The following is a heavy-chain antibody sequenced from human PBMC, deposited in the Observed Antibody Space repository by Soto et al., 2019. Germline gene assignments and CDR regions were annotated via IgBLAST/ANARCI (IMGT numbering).Heavy chain of an antibody. Sequence: EVHLVESGGGLVKPGGSLRLSCAASGFTFSRYGMNWLRQAPGKGLEWVASISSSTSYVYYADSVKGRFSTSRDNAKNILYIEMYALRSEETAVYYCARDPSEGRVGNWFESWGQGTLVTVAS. V-gene: IGHV3-21*06. CDR2: ISSSTSYV. D-gene: IGHD2-2*01. J-gene: IGHJ5*01. CDR1: GFTFSRYG. CDR3: ARDPSEGRVGNWFES.